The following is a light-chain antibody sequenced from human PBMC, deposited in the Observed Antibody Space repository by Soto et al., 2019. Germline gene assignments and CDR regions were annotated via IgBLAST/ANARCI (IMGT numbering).Light chain of an antibody. Sequence: EMQMTQSPSSLSASRGDRATLSCRASQSVSSNLAWYQQKPGQAPRLLIYGASTRATGIPARFSGSGGGTEFTLIISSRLPDEDAVTYYQQQYNTAPYTFGQGTRLEIK. J-gene: IGKJ5*01. CDR1: QSVSSN. CDR3: QQYNTAPYT. CDR2: GAS. V-gene: IGKV3-15*01.